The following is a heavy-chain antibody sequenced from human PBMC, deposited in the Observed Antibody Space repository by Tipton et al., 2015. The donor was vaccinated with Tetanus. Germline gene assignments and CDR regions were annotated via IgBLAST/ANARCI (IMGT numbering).Heavy chain of an antibody. J-gene: IGHJ5*02. CDR1: GGSVSSVASY. Sequence: TLSLTCTVSGGSVSSVASYWSWIRQPPGKGLEWIGYIYFSGSTNYNPSLKSRVTISVDTSKNQFSLKLSSVTATDTAVYYCAAQIIPTDRGGWFDPWGQGTLVTVSS. CDR2: IYFSGST. CDR3: AAQIIPTDRGGWFDP. D-gene: IGHD3-3*01. V-gene: IGHV4-61*08.